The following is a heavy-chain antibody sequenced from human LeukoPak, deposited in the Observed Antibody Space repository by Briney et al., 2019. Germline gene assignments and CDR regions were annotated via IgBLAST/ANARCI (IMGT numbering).Heavy chain of an antibody. CDR1: GGSFSGYY. CDR2: INHSGST. J-gene: IGHJ2*01. V-gene: IGHV4-34*01. Sequence: PSETLSLTCAVYGGSFSGYYCSWIRQPPAKGLEWIGEINHSGSTNYNPSLKSRVTISVDTSKNQFSLKLSSVTAADTAVYYCAREALPPGIAAAGREEKDWYFDLWGRGTLVTVSS. D-gene: IGHD6-13*01. CDR3: AREALPPGIAAAGREEKDWYFDL.